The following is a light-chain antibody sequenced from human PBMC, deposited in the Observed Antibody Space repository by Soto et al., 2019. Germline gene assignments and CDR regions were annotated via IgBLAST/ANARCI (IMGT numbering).Light chain of an antibody. CDR3: RQYGSSGT. CDR2: GAS. CDR1: QSVSFTY. J-gene: IGKJ1*01. V-gene: IGKV3-20*01. Sequence: EIVLTQSPGTLSLSPVERATLPCMASQSVSFTYLAWYQQKPGQASRLLIYGASNRATGIPDRFSGSGSGTDFTLTISRLEPEDFAVYYCRQYGSSGTFGQGTKVDIK.